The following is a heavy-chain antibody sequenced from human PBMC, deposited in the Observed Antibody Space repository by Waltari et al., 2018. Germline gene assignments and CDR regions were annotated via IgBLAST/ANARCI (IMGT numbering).Heavy chain of an antibody. CDR1: GDILNSYA. Sequence: QVHLVQSGPEVKQPGSSVRVSCKASGDILNSYAIAWVRQAPGQGLEWMGRVIPTFGTTNYAQNFQGRLKITSDTSTTSVTMELSGLKFDDTGIYYCTSNTYYVPDYWGQGTVVNV. CDR2: VIPTFGTT. V-gene: IGHV1-69*14. J-gene: IGHJ4*02. CDR3: TSNTYYVPDY. D-gene: IGHD1-26*01.